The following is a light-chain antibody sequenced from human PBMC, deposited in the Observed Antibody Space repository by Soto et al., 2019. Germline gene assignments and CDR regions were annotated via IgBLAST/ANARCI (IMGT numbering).Light chain of an antibody. CDR3: LLSYSGARLWV. Sequence: QAVVTQEPSLTVSPGGTVTLTCGSNTGAVTSGHYPYWFQQKPGQAPRTLIYDTSNKHSWTPARFSGSLLGGKAALTLSGAQPEDEAESHCLLSYSGARLWVFGGGTKVTVL. CDR1: TGAVTSGHY. CDR2: DTS. J-gene: IGLJ3*02. V-gene: IGLV7-46*01.